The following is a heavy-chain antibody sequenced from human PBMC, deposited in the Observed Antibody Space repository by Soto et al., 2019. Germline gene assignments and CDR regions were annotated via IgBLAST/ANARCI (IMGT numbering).Heavy chain of an antibody. CDR1: GFGFSTHA. V-gene: IGHV3-23*01. CDR2: ITNTGITT. J-gene: IGHJ4*02. CDR3: AKGFDYGDTKNIDH. D-gene: IGHD4-17*01. Sequence: GGSLRLSCAASGFGFSTHALSWVRQAPGKGLEWLSSITNTGITTHYADSVKGRFTISRENSRNTLHLQMNNLRVDDTAVYYCAKGFDYGDTKNIDHWGQGTLVTVSS.